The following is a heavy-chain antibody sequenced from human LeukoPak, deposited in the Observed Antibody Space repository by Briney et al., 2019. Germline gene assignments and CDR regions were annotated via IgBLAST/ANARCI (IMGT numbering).Heavy chain of an antibody. V-gene: IGHV4-61*02. D-gene: IGHD3-22*01. J-gene: IGHJ2*01. Sequence: SETLSLTCTVSGGSISSGSYYWSWIRQPAGKGLEWIGRIYTSGSINYNPSLKSRVTISVGTSKNQFSLKLSSVTAADTAVYYCARALVDYYDSSGYYHPDWYFDLWGRGTLVTVSS. CDR1: GGSISSGSYY. CDR3: ARALVDYYDSSGYYHPDWYFDL. CDR2: IYTSGSI.